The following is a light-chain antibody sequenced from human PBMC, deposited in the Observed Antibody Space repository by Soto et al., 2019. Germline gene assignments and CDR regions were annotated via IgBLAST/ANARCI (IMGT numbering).Light chain of an antibody. CDR2: DAS. Sequence: ANQLTQSPSSLSASVGGRVTITCRASQAISSALAWYQQKPGKPPKLLIYDASTLQSGVPSRFSGTASGTDFTLTISSPQPEDFATYYCQQGYSIPWTFGQGTKVDIK. CDR1: QAISSA. J-gene: IGKJ1*01. V-gene: IGKV1-13*02. CDR3: QQGYSIPWT.